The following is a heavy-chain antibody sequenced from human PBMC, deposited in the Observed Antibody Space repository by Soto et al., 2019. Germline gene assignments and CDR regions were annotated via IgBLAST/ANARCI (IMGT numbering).Heavy chain of an antibody. CDR2: MNPNSGNT. D-gene: IGHD1-20*01. V-gene: IGHV1-8*01. Sequence: ASVKVSCKASGYTFTSYDINWVRQATGQGLEWMGWMNPNSGNTGYAQKFQGRVTMTRNTSISTAYMELSSLRSEDTAVYYCARGGVTGTYYYYYGMDVWGKGTTVTVPQ. J-gene: IGHJ6*04. CDR1: GYTFTSYD. CDR3: ARGGVTGTYYYYYGMDV.